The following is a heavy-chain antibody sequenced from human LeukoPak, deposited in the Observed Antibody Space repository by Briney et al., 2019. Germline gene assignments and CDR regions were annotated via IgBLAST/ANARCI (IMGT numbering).Heavy chain of an antibody. CDR1: GGSISSGSYY. CDR3: ARVRIAARGGGGD. D-gene: IGHD6-25*01. J-gene: IGHJ4*02. CDR2: IYTSGST. Sequence: PSQTLSLTCTVSGGSISSGSYYWSWIRQPAGKGLEWIGRIYTSGSTNYNPSLKSRVTISVDTSKNQFSLKLSSVTAADTAVYYCARVRIAARGGGGDWGQGTLVTVSS. V-gene: IGHV4-61*02.